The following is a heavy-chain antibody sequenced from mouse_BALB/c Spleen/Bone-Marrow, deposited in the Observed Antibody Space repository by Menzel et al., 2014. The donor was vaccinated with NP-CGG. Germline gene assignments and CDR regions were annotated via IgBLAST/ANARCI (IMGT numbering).Heavy chain of an antibody. V-gene: IGHV5-17*01. CDR1: GIDLNDYA. Sequence: LEESGGRLVTPGTPLTLTCTVSGIDLNDYAMGWVRQAPGKGLEWIGVISWIGTTYYASWAKGRFTISKTATTVDLKLASPTIEDTATYFCARASGDIYTRLDLWGQGTLVTVS. CDR2: ISWIGTT. D-gene: IGHD1-3*01. CDR3: ARASGDIYTRLDL. J-gene: IGHJ3*01.